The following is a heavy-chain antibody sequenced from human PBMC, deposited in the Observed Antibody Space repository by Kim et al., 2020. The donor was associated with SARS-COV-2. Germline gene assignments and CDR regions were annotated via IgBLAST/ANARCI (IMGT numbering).Heavy chain of an antibody. Sequence: ADSVMGRFTVSRENSKNTLSLQMNSLRAEDTAVYYCAKMGLTVTAYYFDSWGQGTLVTVSS. CDR3: AKMGLTVTAYYFDS. V-gene: IGHV3-23*01. J-gene: IGHJ4*02. D-gene: IGHD2-21*02.